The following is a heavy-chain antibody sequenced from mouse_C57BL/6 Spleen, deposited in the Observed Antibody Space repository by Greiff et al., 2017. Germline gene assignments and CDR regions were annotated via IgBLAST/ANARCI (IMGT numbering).Heavy chain of an antibody. Sequence: QVTLKESGPGILQSSQTLSLTCSFSGFSLSTSGMGVSWIRQPSGKGLEWLAHIYWDDDKRYNPSLKSRLTISKDTSRNQVFLKITSVDTAETATYYCAQEGDDGYARWYFDVWGTGTTVTVSS. CDR1: GFSLSTSGMG. D-gene: IGHD2-3*01. V-gene: IGHV8-12*01. J-gene: IGHJ1*03. CDR3: AQEGDDGYARWYFDV. CDR2: IYWDDDK.